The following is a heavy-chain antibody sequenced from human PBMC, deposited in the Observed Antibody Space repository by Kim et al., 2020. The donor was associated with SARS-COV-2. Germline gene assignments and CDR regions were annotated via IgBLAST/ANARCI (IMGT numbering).Heavy chain of an antibody. V-gene: IGHV3-7*03. CDR1: GFTFSSYW. CDR2: IKQDGSEK. CDR3: ARDGGFEWTDYFDY. Sequence: GGSLRLSCAASGFTFSSYWMSWVRQAPGKGLEWVANIKQDGSEKYYVDSVKGRFTISRDNTKNSLYLQMNSLRAEDTAVYYCARDGGFEWTDYFDYWGQGTLVTVSS. D-gene: IGHD3-3*01. J-gene: IGHJ4*02.